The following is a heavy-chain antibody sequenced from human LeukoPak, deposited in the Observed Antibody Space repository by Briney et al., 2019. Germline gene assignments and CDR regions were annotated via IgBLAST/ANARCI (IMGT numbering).Heavy chain of an antibody. CDR1: GGSISSYY. Sequence: PSETLSLTCTVSGGSISSYYWSWIRQPPGKGLEWIGYIYYSGSTNYNPSLKSRVTISVDTSKNQFSLKLSSVTAADTAVYYCARGWGSRRLFDYWGQGTLVTVSS. CDR3: ARGWGSRRLFDY. D-gene: IGHD7-27*01. V-gene: IGHV4-59*01. J-gene: IGHJ4*02. CDR2: IYYSGST.